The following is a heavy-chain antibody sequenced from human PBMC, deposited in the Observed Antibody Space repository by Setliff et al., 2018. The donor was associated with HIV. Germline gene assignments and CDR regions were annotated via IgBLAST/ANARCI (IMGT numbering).Heavy chain of an antibody. CDR3: ARLSGGMVPNY. V-gene: IGHV4-39*01. CDR1: AVSISSGPFY. D-gene: IGHD3-10*01. Sequence: SETPSLTCAVSAVSISSGPFYWGWIRQPPGKGLEWIGSVHYSGSTYHNPSLNSRATTSIDTPKNQFSLKLNSVTAADTAVYYCARLSGGMVPNYWGPGTLVTVSS. J-gene: IGHJ4*02. CDR2: VHYSGST.